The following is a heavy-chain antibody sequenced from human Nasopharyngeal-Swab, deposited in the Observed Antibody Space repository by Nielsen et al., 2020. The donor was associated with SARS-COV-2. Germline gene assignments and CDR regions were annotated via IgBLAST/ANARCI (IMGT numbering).Heavy chain of an antibody. CDR1: GFTFTSPA. J-gene: IGHJ4*02. Sequence: SVNVSCKASGFTFTSPAVQWVRQARGQRLEWIGWIVVGSGNTNYAQKFQERVTITRDMSTSTAYMELSSLRSEDTAVYYCAAARGVWYGDYVLDYWGQGTLVTVSS. D-gene: IGHD4-17*01. CDR3: AAARGVWYGDYVLDY. CDR2: IVVGSGNT. V-gene: IGHV1-58*01.